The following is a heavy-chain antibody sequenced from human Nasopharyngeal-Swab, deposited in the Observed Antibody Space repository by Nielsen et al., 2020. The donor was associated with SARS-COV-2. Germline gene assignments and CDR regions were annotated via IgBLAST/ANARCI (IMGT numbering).Heavy chain of an antibody. Sequence: SVKVSCKASGGTFSSYAISWVRQAPGQGLEWMGGIIPIFGTANCAQKFQGRVTITADESTSTAYMELSSLRSEDTAVYYCAGGDDSLANSYYWGQGTPVTVSS. D-gene: IGHD3-22*01. J-gene: IGHJ4*02. CDR2: IIPIFGTA. CDR1: GGTFSSYA. CDR3: AGGDDSLANSYY. V-gene: IGHV1-69*13.